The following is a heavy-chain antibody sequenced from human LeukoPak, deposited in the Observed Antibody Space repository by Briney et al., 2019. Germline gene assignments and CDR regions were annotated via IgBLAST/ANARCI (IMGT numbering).Heavy chain of an antibody. CDR2: ISPGDSDK. CDR3: ARRGDSYGRFDY. Sequence: GESLKISCRASGYNCTNYWIGWVRQMPGKGLEWIGIISPGDSDKRYSPSFQGQVTISADKSICTAYLQWSSLKASDTAMYYCARRGDSYGRFDYWGQGILVTVSS. J-gene: IGHJ4*02. V-gene: IGHV5-51*01. D-gene: IGHD5-18*01. CDR1: GYNCTNYW.